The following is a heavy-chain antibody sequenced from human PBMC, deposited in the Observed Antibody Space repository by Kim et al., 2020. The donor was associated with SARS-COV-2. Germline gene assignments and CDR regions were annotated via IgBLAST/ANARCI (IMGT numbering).Heavy chain of an antibody. Sequence: GGSLRLSCAASGFTFSSYWMSWVRQAPGKGLEWVANINQDEIEKYHADSVKGRFTVSRDNAKNSLFLLMRSLRAEDTAMYYCTTLSTSWGEDFWGQGTLVTVSS. CDR3: TTLSTSWGEDF. CDR2: INQDEIEK. V-gene: IGHV3-7*01. J-gene: IGHJ4*02. CDR1: GFTFSSYW. D-gene: IGHD2-2*01.